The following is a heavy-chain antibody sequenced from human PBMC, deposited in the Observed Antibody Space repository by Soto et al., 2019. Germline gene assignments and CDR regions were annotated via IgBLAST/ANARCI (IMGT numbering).Heavy chain of an antibody. CDR2: IWYDGSNK. CDR1: GFTFSSYG. V-gene: IGHV3-33*01. D-gene: IGHD3-10*01. J-gene: IGHJ6*02. CDR3: AREVSDNGSGSYEGAYYYYGMDV. Sequence: GGSLRLSCAASGFTFSSYGMHWVRQAPGKGLEWVAVIWYDGSNKYYADSVKGRFTISRDNSKNTLYLQMNSLRAEDTAVYYCAREVSDNGSGSYEGAYYYYGMDVWGQGTTVTVSS.